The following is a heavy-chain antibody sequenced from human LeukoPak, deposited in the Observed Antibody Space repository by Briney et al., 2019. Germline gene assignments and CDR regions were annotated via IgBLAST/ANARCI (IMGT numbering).Heavy chain of an antibody. CDR1: GVSFSGYY. Sequence: SETLSLTCAVYGVSFSGYYWSWIRQPPGKGLEWIGEINHSGSTIYNPSLKSRVTISVDTSKSQFSLKLSSVTAADTAVYYCARGPWSSGWYGDYWGQGTLVTVSS. V-gene: IGHV4-34*01. CDR2: INHSGST. J-gene: IGHJ4*02. CDR3: ARGPWSSGWYGDY. D-gene: IGHD6-19*01.